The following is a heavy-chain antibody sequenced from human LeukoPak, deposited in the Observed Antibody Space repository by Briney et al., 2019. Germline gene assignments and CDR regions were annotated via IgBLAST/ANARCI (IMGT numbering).Heavy chain of an antibody. Sequence: PGGSLRLSCAASGFTFTNYPVHWVRQAPGKGLEWVTVISYDGTTKYYADSVKGRFTISRDNSRNTLYPQMNNLRTEDTAVYYCASPYYYDGSSYYHFFDHWGQGTLVTVSS. V-gene: IGHV3-30*04. CDR1: GFTFTNYP. J-gene: IGHJ4*02. D-gene: IGHD3-22*01. CDR2: ISYDGTTK. CDR3: ASPYYYDGSSYYHFFDH.